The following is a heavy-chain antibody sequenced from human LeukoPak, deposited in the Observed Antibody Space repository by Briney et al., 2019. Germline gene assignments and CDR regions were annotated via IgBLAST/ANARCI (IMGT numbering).Heavy chain of an antibody. V-gene: IGHV3-15*01. CDR1: GFTFSTYT. Sequence: PGGSLRLSCAASGFTFSTYTMNWVRQAPGKGLEWVGRIKSKTDGGTTDYAAPVKGRFTISRDDSKNTLYLQMNSLKTEDTAVYYCTTDASHYDFWSGYYTYWGQGTLVTVSS. CDR3: TTDASHYDFWSGYYTY. CDR2: IKSKTDGGTT. J-gene: IGHJ4*02. D-gene: IGHD3-3*01.